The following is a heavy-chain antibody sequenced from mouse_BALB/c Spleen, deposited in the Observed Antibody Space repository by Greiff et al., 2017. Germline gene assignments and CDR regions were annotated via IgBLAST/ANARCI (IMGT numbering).Heavy chain of an antibody. J-gene: IGHJ3*01. Sequence: EVHLVESGGGLVKLGGSLKLSCAASGFTFSSYYMYWVRQTPEKRLEWVATISDGGSYTYYPDSVKGRFTISRDNAKNNLYLQMSSLKSEDTAMYYCAREGGNFRNWFAYWGQGTLVTVSA. CDR1: GFTFSSYY. V-gene: IGHV5-4*02. CDR3: AREGGNFRNWFAY. D-gene: IGHD2-1*01. CDR2: ISDGGSYT.